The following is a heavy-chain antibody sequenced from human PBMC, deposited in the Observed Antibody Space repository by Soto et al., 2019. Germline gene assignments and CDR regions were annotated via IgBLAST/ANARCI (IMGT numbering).Heavy chain of an antibody. V-gene: IGHV3-23*01. CDR3: AKEGAASTSLFNYFDY. J-gene: IGHJ4*02. CDR2: LSGSGGTT. Sequence: PGGSLRLSCAASGFTFSSYAMSWVRQAPGKGLEWVSALSGSGGTTYYADSVKGRFTISRDNSKNTLYLQMNSLRAEDTAVYYCAKEGAASTSLFNYFDYWGQGTLVTVSS. D-gene: IGHD1-26*01. CDR1: GFTFSSYA.